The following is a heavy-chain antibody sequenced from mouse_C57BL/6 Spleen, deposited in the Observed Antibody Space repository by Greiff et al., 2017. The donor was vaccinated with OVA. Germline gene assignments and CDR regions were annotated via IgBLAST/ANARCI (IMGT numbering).Heavy chain of an antibody. CDR1: GYTFTDYE. D-gene: IGHD2-3*01. V-gene: IGHV1-15*01. CDR3: TRSGDGYPYYFDY. J-gene: IGHJ2*01. CDR2: IDPESGGT. Sequence: QVQLKQSGAELVRPGASVTLSCKASGYTFTDYEMHWVKQTPVNGLEWIGAIDPESGGTAYNQKFKGKAILTADKSSSTAYMELRSLTSEDSAVYYCTRSGDGYPYYFDYWGQGTTLTVSS.